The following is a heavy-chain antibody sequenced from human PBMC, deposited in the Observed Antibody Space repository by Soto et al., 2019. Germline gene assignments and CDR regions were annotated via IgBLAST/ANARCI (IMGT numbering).Heavy chain of an antibody. Sequence: QLQLQESGPGLVKPSETLSLTCTVSGGSISSSSYYWGWIRQPPGKGLEWIGSIYYSGSTYYNPSLKSRVTISVDTSKNQFSLKLSSVTAADTAVYYCARKGVVAATPIDYWGQGTLVTVSS. D-gene: IGHD2-15*01. V-gene: IGHV4-39*01. J-gene: IGHJ4*02. CDR3: ARKGVVAATPIDY. CDR1: GGSISSSSYY. CDR2: IYYSGST.